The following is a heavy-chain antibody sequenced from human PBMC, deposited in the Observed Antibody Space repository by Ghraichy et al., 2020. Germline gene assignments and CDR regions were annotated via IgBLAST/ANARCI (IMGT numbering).Heavy chain of an antibody. CDR1: GGPISDSSYY. J-gene: IGHJ4*02. CDR3: AKVRGGFCTSGGCYSFDY. CDR2: IYYSGST. Sequence: SETLSLTCTVSGGPISDSSYYWGWIRQPPGKGLDWIGSIYYSGSTSYNPSLRSRVTISVDTSKNQFSLNLRSATAADTAVYYCAKVRGGFCTSGGCYSFDYWGQGTLVTVSS. V-gene: IGHV4-39*01. D-gene: IGHD2-15*01.